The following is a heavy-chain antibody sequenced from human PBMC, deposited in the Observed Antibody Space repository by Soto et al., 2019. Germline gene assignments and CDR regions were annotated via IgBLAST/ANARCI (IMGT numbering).Heavy chain of an antibody. CDR3: ARQASPTLDWDY. J-gene: IGHJ4*02. V-gene: IGHV4-59*08. CDR1: GASLRNYY. Sequence: QVQLQESGPGLVKPSETLSLTCTVSGASLRNYYWNWIRQPPGKGLEWIGYISSSVTTKYNPSLTSRVTISVDTSKNQFSMRLSAATAADTAVYYCARQASPTLDWDYWGQGVLVTVSS. D-gene: IGHD3-9*01. CDR2: ISSSVTT.